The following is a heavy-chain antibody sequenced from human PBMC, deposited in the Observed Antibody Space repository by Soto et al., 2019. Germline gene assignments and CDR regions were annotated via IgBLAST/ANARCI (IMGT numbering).Heavy chain of an antibody. Sequence: ETLSISCTVSGGSISSSRYYWGWICQPPGKVLEWIGSIYYSGSTYYNPSLKSRVTISVDTSKNQFSLKLSSVTAADTAVYYCARHAYYGDKWFDTWGQGTLVTVSS. J-gene: IGHJ5*02. CDR2: IYYSGST. CDR1: GGSISSSRYY. V-gene: IGHV4-39*01. CDR3: ARHAYYGDKWFDT. D-gene: IGHD4-17*01.